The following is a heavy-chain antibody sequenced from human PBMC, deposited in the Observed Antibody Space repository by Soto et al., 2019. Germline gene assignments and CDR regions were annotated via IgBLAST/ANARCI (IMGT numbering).Heavy chain of an antibody. CDR3: ARVRDDYGDYLFDY. V-gene: IGHV1-69*02. J-gene: IGHJ4*02. CDR1: GGTFSSYT. Sequence: SVKVSCKASGGTFSSYTISWVRQAPGQGLEWMGRIIPILGIANYAQKFQGRVTITADKSTSTAYMELSSLRSEDTAVYYCARVRDDYGDYLFDYWGQGTLVTVSS. D-gene: IGHD4-17*01. CDR2: IIPILGIA.